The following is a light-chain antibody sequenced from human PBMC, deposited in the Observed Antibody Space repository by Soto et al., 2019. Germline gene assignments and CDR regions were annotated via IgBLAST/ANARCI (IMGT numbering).Light chain of an antibody. CDR3: MQYTHWYPWT. Sequence: DVVMTQSPLSLPVTLGQPASISCRSSQRLVYSDGKNYLNWCQQRPCQYPRRLIYKVSNRNSGLPDRFSSSRSGSELTRKNSRVEAKEVWVYYCMQYTHWYPWTFVRATKVDIK. CDR1: QRLVYSDGKNY. J-gene: IGKJ1*01. V-gene: IGKV2-30*01. CDR2: KVS.